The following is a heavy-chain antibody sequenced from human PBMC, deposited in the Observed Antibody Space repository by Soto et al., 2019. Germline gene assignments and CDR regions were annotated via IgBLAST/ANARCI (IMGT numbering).Heavy chain of an antibody. CDR1: GFTFSSYT. V-gene: IGHV3-23*01. CDR3: AKGGPYYYDSSGYYDY. CDR2: ISGSGSST. D-gene: IGHD3-22*01. J-gene: IGHJ4*02. Sequence: EVQLLESGGGLGQPGGSLRLSCAASGFTFSSYTMTWVRQAPGKGLEWVSAISGSGSSTYYADSVKGRFTISRDNSKNTLYLQMNSLRAEDTAVYYCAKGGPYYYDSSGYYDYWGQGTLVTVSS.